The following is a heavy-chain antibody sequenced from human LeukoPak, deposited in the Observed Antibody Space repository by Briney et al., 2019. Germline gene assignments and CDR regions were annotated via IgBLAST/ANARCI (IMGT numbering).Heavy chain of an antibody. CDR2: FDPEDGET. J-gene: IGHJ4*02. CDR1: GYTLTELS. Sequence: ASVKVSCMVSGYTLTELSMHWVRQAPGKGLEWMGGFDPEDGETIYAQKFQGRVTMTEDTSTDTAYMELSSLRSEDTAVYYCATAGYYGSGSYYKRGYYFDYWGQGTLVTVSS. D-gene: IGHD3-10*01. CDR3: ATAGYYGSGSYYKRGYYFDY. V-gene: IGHV1-24*01.